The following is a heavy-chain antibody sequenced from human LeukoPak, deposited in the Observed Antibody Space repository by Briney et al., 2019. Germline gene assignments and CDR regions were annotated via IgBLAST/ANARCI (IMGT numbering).Heavy chain of an antibody. D-gene: IGHD3-10*01. CDR1: GGSFSGYY. Sequence: PSETLSLTCAVYGGSFSGYYWSWIRQPPGKGLVWIGEINHSGSTNYNPSLKSRVTISVDTSKNQFSLKLSSVTAADTTVYYCARSWWSDLVRGVPSFVWDYWGQGTLVTVSS. J-gene: IGHJ4*02. CDR2: INHSGST. CDR3: ARSWWSDLVRGVPSFVWDY. V-gene: IGHV4-34*01.